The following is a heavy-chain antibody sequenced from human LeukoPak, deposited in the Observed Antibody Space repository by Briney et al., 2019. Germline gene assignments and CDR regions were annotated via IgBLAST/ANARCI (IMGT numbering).Heavy chain of an antibody. CDR2: IKEDGSES. CDR1: GGSISGYY. D-gene: IGHD5-24*01. J-gene: IGHJ4*02. V-gene: IGHV3-7*01. Sequence: ETLSLTCTVSGGSISGYYWNWVRQVPGKGLECLANIKEDGSESYYADSVKGRFTISRDNPKNLLFLQINSLRVEDTAVYYCARETPRRGETRDGYRWGQGTLVTVSS. CDR3: ARETPRRGETRDGYR.